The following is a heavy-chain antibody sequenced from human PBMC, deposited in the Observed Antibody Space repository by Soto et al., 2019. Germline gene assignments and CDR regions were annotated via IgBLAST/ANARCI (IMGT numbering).Heavy chain of an antibody. CDR1: RFTFSSYA. J-gene: IGHJ4*02. CDR2: ISYDGSNK. CDR3: ARAYEGDYFDY. Sequence: QVQLVESGGGVVQPGRSLRLSCAASRFTFSSYAMHWVRQAPGKGLEGVAVISYDGSNKYYADSVKGRFTISRDNSKNPLYLRMNSLRAEDTAVYYCARAYEGDYFDYWGQGTLVTVSA. V-gene: IGHV3-30-3*01. D-gene: IGHD3-16*01.